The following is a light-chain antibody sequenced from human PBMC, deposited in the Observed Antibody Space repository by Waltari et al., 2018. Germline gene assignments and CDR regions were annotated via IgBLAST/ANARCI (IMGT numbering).Light chain of an antibody. Sequence: QSALTQPASVSASPGQSITISCTGTSSDVGAYNYVSWYQQHPGKTPNLIIYDVRCRPSGVSDRFAASKSGNTASLTISGLQADDEADYYCSSSTSSTTRVFGGGTRLTVL. CDR1: SSDVGAYNY. CDR3: SSSTSSTTRV. J-gene: IGLJ3*02. CDR2: DVR. V-gene: IGLV2-14*03.